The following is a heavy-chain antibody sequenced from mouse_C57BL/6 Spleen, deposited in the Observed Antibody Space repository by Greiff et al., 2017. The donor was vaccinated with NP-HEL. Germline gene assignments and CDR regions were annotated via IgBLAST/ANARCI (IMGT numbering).Heavy chain of an antibody. CDR1: GYAFTNYL. V-gene: IGHV1-54*01. J-gene: IGHJ2*01. D-gene: IGHD1-1*01. CDR3: ARSVYYYGSSSYFDY. Sequence: QVHVKQSGAELVRPGTSVKVSCKASGYAFTNYLIEWVKQRPGQGLEWIGVINPGSGGTNYNEKFKGKATLTADKSSSTAYMQLSSLTSEDSAVYFCARSVYYYGSSSYFDYWGQGTTLTVSS. CDR2: INPGSGGT.